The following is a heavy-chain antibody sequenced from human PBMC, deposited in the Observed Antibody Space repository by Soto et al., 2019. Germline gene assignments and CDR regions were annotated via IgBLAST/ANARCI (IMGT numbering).Heavy chain of an antibody. CDR2: ISHSGTT. D-gene: IGHD6-13*01. CDR1: GGCFTGYY. J-gene: IGHJ4*02. CDR3: ARNGGNTWYYLES. Sequence: SETLSLTCAVNGGCFTGYYGAWIRQSPEKGLEWIGEISHSGTTKYNPSLKSRVTISVDTSKNQFSLKLSSVTAADTGMYYCARNGGNTWYYLESWGQGTVV. V-gene: IGHV4-34*01.